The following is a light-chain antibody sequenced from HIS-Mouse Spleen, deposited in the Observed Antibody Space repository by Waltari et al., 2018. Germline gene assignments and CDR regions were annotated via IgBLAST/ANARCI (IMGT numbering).Light chain of an antibody. CDR1: KLGDQY. Sequence: SYELTQPPSVSVSPGQTTSITCSGAKLGDQYACWYQQKPGQSPVLVIYQDSKRPSGIPERFSGSNSGNTATLTISGTQAMDEADYYCQAWDSSTAVFGTGTKVTVL. V-gene: IGLV3-1*01. CDR3: QAWDSSTAV. CDR2: QDS. J-gene: IGLJ1*01.